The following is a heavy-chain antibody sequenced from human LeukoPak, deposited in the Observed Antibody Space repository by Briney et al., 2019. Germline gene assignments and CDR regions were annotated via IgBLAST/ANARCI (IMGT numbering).Heavy chain of an antibody. J-gene: IGHJ4*02. CDR2: INMDGSTI. CDR3: ARVSRESYHFDY. D-gene: IGHD1-26*01. V-gene: IGHV3-74*01. Sequence: GGSLRLSCAASGFTFSSYWMHWVRQGPGKGLVWVARINMDGSTISYADFVKGRFTISRDNAKNTMYLQMNSLRAEDTAVYYCARVSRESYHFDYWGQGALVTVSS. CDR1: GFTFSSYW.